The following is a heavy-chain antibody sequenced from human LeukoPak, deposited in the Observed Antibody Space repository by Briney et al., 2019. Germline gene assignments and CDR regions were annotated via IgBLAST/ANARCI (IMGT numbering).Heavy chain of an antibody. V-gene: IGHV3-23*01. D-gene: IGHD6-19*01. Sequence: PGGSLRLSCAASGFTFSSYAMSWVRQAPGKGLEWVSAISGSGGSTYYADSVKGRFTISRDNSKNTLYLQVDSLRAEDTAVYYCAKEQGRQWLVSWFDPWGQGTLVTVSS. J-gene: IGHJ5*02. CDR1: GFTFSSYA. CDR2: ISGSGGST. CDR3: AKEQGRQWLVSWFDP.